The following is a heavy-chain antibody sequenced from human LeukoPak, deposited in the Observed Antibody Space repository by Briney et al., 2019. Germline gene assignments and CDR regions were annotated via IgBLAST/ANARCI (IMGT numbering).Heavy chain of an antibody. CDR1: GGSISSSSYY. D-gene: IGHD3-9*01. CDR3: ASPKYYDILTGYYGPFDI. CDR2: INHSGST. V-gene: IGHV4-39*07. Sequence: PSETLSLTCTVSGGSISSSSYYWGWIRQPPGKGLEWIGEINHSGSTNYNPSLKSRVTISVDTSKNQFSLKLSSVTAADTAVYYCASPKYYDILTGYYGPFDIWGQGTMVTVSS. J-gene: IGHJ3*02.